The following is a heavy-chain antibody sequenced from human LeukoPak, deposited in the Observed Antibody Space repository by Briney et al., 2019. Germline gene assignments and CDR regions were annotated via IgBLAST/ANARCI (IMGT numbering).Heavy chain of an antibody. CDR1: GFTFSIYW. D-gene: IGHD3-10*01. CDR2: IKEDGSEK. CDR3: ARSRSLITMVRGVILGY. V-gene: IGHV3-7*01. J-gene: IGHJ4*02. Sequence: GGSLRLSCSACGFTFSIYWMSWVRQAQGKGLEWVGNIKEDGSEKYSVDSVKGRFTISRDNAKNSLYLQMNSLRAEDTAVYYCARSRSLITMVRGVILGYWGQGTLVTVSS.